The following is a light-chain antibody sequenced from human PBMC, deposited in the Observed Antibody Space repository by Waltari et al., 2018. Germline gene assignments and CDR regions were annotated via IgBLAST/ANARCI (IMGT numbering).Light chain of an antibody. Sequence: EIVVTQSPATLSVSPGESATLSCRTSPTITNNLAWYQPKPGQTPRLLIYGASTRAIGIPARFSGSGSGTEFTLTISSLQSEDFAVYYCQQYNNWLSVTFGQGTRLEI. J-gene: IGKJ5*01. CDR3: QQYNNWLSVT. V-gene: IGKV3-15*01. CDR1: PTITNN. CDR2: GAS.